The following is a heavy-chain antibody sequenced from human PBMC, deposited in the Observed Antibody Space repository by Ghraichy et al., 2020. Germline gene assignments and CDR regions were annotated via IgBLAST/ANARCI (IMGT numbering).Heavy chain of an antibody. D-gene: IGHD3-22*01. CDR2: ISFDGSNT. Sequence: GGSLRLSCAASGFTFSNYGMHWVRQAPGKGLEWVAVISFDGSNTYYADSVKGRFTISRDNSKNTLYLQMNSLRVEDTAMYYCAKALGAPGRWLLPGEPCDYWGQGTLVTVSS. CDR1: GFTFSNYG. CDR3: AKALGAPGRWLLPGEPCDY. J-gene: IGHJ4*02. V-gene: IGHV3-30*18.